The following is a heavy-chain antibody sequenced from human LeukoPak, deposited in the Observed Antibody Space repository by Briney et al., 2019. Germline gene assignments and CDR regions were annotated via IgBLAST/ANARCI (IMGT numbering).Heavy chain of an antibody. CDR2: ISSSSTI. D-gene: IGHD3-22*01. V-gene: IGHV3-48*02. Sequence: GGSLRLSCAASGFTFSSYSMNWVRQAPGKGLEWVSYISSSSTIYYADSVKGRFTISRDNAKNSLYLQMNSLRDEDTAVYYCARISWGLLLRSYFDYWGQGTLVTVSS. CDR3: ARISWGLLLRSYFDY. CDR1: GFTFSSYS. J-gene: IGHJ4*02.